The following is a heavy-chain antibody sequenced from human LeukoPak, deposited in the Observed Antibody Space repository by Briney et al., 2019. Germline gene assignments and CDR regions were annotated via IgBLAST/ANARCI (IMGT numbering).Heavy chain of an antibody. D-gene: IGHD5-12*01. CDR3: ARDAGGYDFKC. Sequence: GGSLRLSYAASGFTFSSYSMNWVRQAPGKGLEWVSSISSSSSYIYYADSVKGRFTISRDNAKNSLYLQMNSLRAEDTAVYYCARDAGGYDFKCWGQGTLVTVSP. CDR2: ISSSSSYI. CDR1: GFTFSSYS. J-gene: IGHJ4*02. V-gene: IGHV3-21*01.